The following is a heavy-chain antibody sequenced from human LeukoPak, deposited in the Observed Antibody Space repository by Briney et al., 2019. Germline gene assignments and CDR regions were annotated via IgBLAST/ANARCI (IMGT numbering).Heavy chain of an antibody. Sequence: PGGSLRLSCAASGFTFSSYAMSWVRQAPGKGLEWVSAISGSGGSTYYADSVKGRFTISRDNSKNTLYLQMNSLRAEDTAVYYCAREGGPHYSSSWSSGSIGRYYYGMDVWGQGTTVTVSS. CDR2: ISGSGGST. CDR1: GFTFSSYA. J-gene: IGHJ6*02. D-gene: IGHD6-13*01. V-gene: IGHV3-23*01. CDR3: AREGGPHYSSSWSSGSIGRYYYGMDV.